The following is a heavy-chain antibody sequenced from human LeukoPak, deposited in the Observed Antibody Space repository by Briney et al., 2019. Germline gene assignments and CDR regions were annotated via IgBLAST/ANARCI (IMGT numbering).Heavy chain of an antibody. V-gene: IGHV3-30*03. J-gene: IGHJ4*02. CDR1: GFTFSSYG. Sequence: AGGSLRLSCAASGFTFSSYGMHWVRQAPGKGLEWVAVISYDGSNKYYADSVKGRFTISRDDSKNTLYLQMNSLRAEDTAVYYCARGEYCTGGSCYPPHFDFWGQGILVTVSS. CDR2: ISYDGSNK. CDR3: ARGEYCTGGSCYPPHFDF. D-gene: IGHD2-15*01.